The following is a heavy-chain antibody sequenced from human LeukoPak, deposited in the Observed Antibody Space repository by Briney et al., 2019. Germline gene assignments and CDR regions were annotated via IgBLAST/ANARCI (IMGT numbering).Heavy chain of an antibody. V-gene: IGHV1-2*02. CDR1: GYTFTGYY. Sequence: ASVKVSCKASGYTFTGYYMHWVRQAPGQGLEWMGWINPNSGGTNYAQKFQGRVTMTRDTSISTAYMELSRLRSEDTAVYYCAWGITGTTRLHYWGQGTLVTVSS. CDR3: AWGITGTTRLHY. CDR2: INPNSGGT. D-gene: IGHD1-7*01. J-gene: IGHJ4*02.